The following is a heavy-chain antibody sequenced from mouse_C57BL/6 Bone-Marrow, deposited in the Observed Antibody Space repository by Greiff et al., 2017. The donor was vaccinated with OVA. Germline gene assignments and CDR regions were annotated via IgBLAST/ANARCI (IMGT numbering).Heavy chain of an antibody. CDR3: TGPITTVVLDY. D-gene: IGHD1-1*01. CDR2: IRLKSDNYAT. CDR1: GFTFSNYW. Sequence: EVMLVESGGGLVQPGGSMKLSCVASGFTFSNYWMNWVRQSPEKGLEWVAQIRLKSDNYATHYAESVKGRFTISRDDSKSSVYLQMNNLRAEDTGIYYCTGPITTVVLDYWGQGTTLTVSS. V-gene: IGHV6-3*01. J-gene: IGHJ2*01.